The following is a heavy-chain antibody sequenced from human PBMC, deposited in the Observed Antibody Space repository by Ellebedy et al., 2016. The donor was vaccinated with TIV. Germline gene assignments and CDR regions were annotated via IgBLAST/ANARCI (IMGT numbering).Heavy chain of an antibody. Sequence: GESLKISCAASGFTFSIYAMGWVRQAPGKGLEWVSTISRNGGGTYYAGSVEGRFTISRDNSKNMLYLQMNSLRAEDTALYYCVKERDGGWDYWGQGTLVTVSS. D-gene: IGHD6-19*01. CDR3: VKERDGGWDY. CDR2: ISRNGGGT. V-gene: IGHV3-23*01. CDR1: GFTFSIYA. J-gene: IGHJ4*02.